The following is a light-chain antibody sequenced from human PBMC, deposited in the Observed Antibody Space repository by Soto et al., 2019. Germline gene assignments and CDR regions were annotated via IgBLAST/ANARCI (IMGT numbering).Light chain of an antibody. CDR1: QSFNNY. Sequence: EIVLTQSPATLSLSPGQRATLSCRASQSFNNYLAWYQQKPGQAPRLLIYDASNRATGIPARFSGSGSGTDFTLTISSLEPEDSAVYYCQQRTNWPPLSTFGPGTKVDIK. V-gene: IGKV3-11*01. CDR3: QQRTNWPPLST. CDR2: DAS. J-gene: IGKJ3*01.